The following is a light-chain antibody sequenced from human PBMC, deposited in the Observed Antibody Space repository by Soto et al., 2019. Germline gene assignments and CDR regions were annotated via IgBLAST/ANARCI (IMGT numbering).Light chain of an antibody. Sequence: QSVLTQPASVSGSPGQSITISGTGTSSVFGNSRYVSWYQQHPGRAPKLVIYDVTTRPSGVSNRFSGSKSGNTASLTISGLRAEDEADYYCSSYTSSSTSVVFGGGSKLTVL. V-gene: IGLV2-14*01. CDR1: SSVFGNSRY. CDR2: DVT. J-gene: IGLJ2*01. CDR3: SSYTSSSTSVV.